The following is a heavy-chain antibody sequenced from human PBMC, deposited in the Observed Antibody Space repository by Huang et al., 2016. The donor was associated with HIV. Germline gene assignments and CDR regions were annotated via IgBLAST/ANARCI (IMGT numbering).Heavy chain of an antibody. Sequence: QVQLVRSGAEGKKLGASVKVSCRFSGYTLTKLSMHWVRQAPGKGLEWRGGFDPEDGETIYAQKFQGRVTMTEDTSTDTAYMELSSLRSEETAVYYCATVYRRFRNHDSGDYYFDYWDQGTLVTVSS. V-gene: IGHV1-24*01. D-gene: IGHD3-22*01. CDR1: GYTLTKLS. CDR3: ATVYRRFRNHDSGDYYFDY. J-gene: IGHJ4*02. CDR2: FDPEDGET.